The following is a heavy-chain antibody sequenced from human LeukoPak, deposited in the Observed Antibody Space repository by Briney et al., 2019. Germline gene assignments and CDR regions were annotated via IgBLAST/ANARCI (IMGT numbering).Heavy chain of an antibody. D-gene: IGHD6-19*01. CDR3: ARSRARYSSGWYFDY. CDR2: INHSGST. CDR1: GFTVSSNY. V-gene: IGHV4-34*01. Sequence: PGGSPRLSCAASGFTVSSNYMSWVRQPPGKGLEWIGEINHSGSTNYNPSLKSRVTISRDTSKNHFSLELSSVTAADTAVYYCARSRARYSSGWYFDYWGQGTLVTVSS. J-gene: IGHJ4*02.